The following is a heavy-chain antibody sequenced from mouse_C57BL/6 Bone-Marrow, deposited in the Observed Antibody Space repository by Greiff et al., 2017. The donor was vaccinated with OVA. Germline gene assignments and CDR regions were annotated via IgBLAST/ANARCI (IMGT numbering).Heavy chain of an antibody. CDR2: IYPRSGNT. CDR1: GYTFTSYG. CDR3: ARSELLQPCYFDV. J-gene: IGHJ1*03. Sequence: VQLVESGAELARPGASVKLSCKASGYTFTSYGISWVKQRTGQGLEWIGEIYPRSGNTYYNEKFKGKATLTADKSSSTAYMELRSLTSEDSAVYFCARSELLQPCYFDVWGTGTTVTVSS. V-gene: IGHV1-81*01. D-gene: IGHD1-1*01.